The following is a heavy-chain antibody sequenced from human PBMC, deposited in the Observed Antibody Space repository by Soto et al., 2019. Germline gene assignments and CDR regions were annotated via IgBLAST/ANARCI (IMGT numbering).Heavy chain of an antibody. CDR2: IKSKVNGGTI. D-gene: IGHD3-16*01. V-gene: IGHV3-15*07. CDR1: GFTFNAAW. Sequence: EVQLAESGGDLVKPGGSLRLSCAASGFTFNAAWMNWVRQTPGKGLEWVDRIKSKVNGGTIDYAAPVKGRFTISRDDSKNTLYLEMNSLKTEDTAVYYCTADLPDWGAYAFDYWGQGTLVTVSS. CDR3: TADLPDWGAYAFDY. J-gene: IGHJ4*02.